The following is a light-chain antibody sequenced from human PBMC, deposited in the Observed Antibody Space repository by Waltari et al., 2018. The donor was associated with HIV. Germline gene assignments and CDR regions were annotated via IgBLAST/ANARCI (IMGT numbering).Light chain of an antibody. J-gene: IGLJ2*01. CDR2: KDN. CDR1: ILARKY. Sequence: SHELTQPPSVSVSPGQTATISCSGDILARKYAYWFQQKPGQAPVLLIYKDNERPTAITERFSGSSSGATVTLTITGVWAEDEADYYCQGIDSSGRKVFGGGTRLTVL. CDR3: QGIDSSGRKV. V-gene: IGLV3-25*03.